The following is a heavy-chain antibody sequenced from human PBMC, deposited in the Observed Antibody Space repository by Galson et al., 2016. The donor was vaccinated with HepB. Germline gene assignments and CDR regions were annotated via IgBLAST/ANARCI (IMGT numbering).Heavy chain of an antibody. CDR1: GSTFGTQS. CDR3: ASGGGTSDWFDP. J-gene: IGHJ5*02. D-gene: IGHD2-15*01. Sequence: SLRLSCAASGSTFGTQSFNWVRQAPGRGLEWISHISSRLGTIYYADTVKGRFTISRDNAKNSLYLHMKSLRAEDTAVYFGASGGGTSDWFDPWGQGTLVTVSS. CDR2: ISSRLGTI. V-gene: IGHV3-48*01.